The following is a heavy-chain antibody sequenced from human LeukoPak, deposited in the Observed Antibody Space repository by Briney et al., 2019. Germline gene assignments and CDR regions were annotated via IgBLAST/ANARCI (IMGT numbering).Heavy chain of an antibody. J-gene: IGHJ4*02. CDR1: GFTFSSYG. D-gene: IGHD1-26*01. V-gene: IGHV3-30*02. CDR3: AKESQLSYSGTFYIDY. CDR2: IRYDGSNK. Sequence: GGSLRLSCAASGFTFSSYGMHWVRQAPGKGLEWVAFIRYDGSNKYYADSVKGRFTVSRDNSKNTLYLQMNSLRAEDTAVYYCAKESQLSYSGTFYIDYWGQGTLVTVSS.